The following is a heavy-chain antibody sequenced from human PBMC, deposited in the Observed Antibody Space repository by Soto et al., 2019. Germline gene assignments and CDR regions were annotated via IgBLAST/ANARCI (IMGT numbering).Heavy chain of an antibody. CDR3: ARSPGYCSGGSCLIRETFFDY. D-gene: IGHD2-15*01. J-gene: IGHJ4*02. V-gene: IGHV1-3*01. Sequence: ASVQVSCKASGYTFTSYAMHWVRQAPGQRLEWMGWINAGNGNTKYSQKFQGRVTITRDTSASTAYMELSSLRSEDTAVYYCARSPGYCSGGSCLIRETFFDYWRQGTLVTVSS. CDR2: INAGNGNT. CDR1: GYTFTSYA.